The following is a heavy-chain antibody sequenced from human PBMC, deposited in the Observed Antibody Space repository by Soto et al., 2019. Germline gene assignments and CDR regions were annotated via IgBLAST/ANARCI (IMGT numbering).Heavy chain of an antibody. Sequence: GGSLRLSCAASGFTFSSYAMSWVRQAPGKGLEWVSAISGSGGSTYYADSVKGRFTISRDNSKNTLYLQMNGLRAEDTAVYYCANDRSLWFGELYYYYYYMDVWGKGTTVTVSS. CDR1: GFTFSSYA. CDR2: ISGSGGST. D-gene: IGHD3-10*01. V-gene: IGHV3-23*01. CDR3: ANDRSLWFGELYYYYYYMDV. J-gene: IGHJ6*03.